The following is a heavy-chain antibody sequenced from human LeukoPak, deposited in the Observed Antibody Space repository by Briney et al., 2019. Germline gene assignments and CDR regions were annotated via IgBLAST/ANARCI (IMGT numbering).Heavy chain of an antibody. J-gene: IGHJ3*02. CDR3: ARARGATIFQSAFDI. V-gene: IGHV4-59*01. CDR1: GGSISSYY. Sequence: SETLSLTCTVSGGSISSYYWSWIWQPPGKGLEWIGYIYNSGSTNYNSSLKSRVTISADTSKNQFSLKLSSVTAADTAVYYCARARGATIFQSAFDIWGQGTMVTVSS. D-gene: IGHD5-24*01. CDR2: IYNSGST.